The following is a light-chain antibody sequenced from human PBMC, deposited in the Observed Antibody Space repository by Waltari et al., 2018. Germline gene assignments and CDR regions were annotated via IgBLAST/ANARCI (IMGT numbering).Light chain of an antibody. CDR3: AVWDDSLNGVV. J-gene: IGLJ2*01. CDR1: SSTTGRHT. Sequence: QSVLTHPPPASPTPGQTVTIPCSEDSSTTGRHTVTWYHQPPGTAPQLLIYTNHPRPSVFPAXLSGSKSGTSASLAISGLQSEDEADYYCAVWDDSLNGVVFGGGTKLTVL. CDR2: TNH. V-gene: IGLV1-44*01.